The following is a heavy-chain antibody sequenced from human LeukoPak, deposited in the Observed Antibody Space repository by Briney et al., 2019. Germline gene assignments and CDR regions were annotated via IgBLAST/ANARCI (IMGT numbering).Heavy chain of an antibody. V-gene: IGHV1-69*13. CDR3: ARGGGDFWSGYYTDYYYGMDV. Sequence: SVKVSCTASGGTFSSYAISWVRQAPGQGLEWMGGIIPIFGTTNYAQKFQGRVTITADESTSTAYMELSSLRSEDTAVYYCARGGGDFWSGYYTDYYYGMDVWGQGTTVTVSS. CDR1: GGTFSSYA. CDR2: IIPIFGTT. J-gene: IGHJ6*02. D-gene: IGHD3-3*01.